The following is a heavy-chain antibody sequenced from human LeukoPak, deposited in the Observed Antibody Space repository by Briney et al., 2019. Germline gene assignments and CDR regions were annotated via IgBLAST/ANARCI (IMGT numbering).Heavy chain of an antibody. V-gene: IGHV3-30*03. CDR1: GFTFSSYG. CDR2: ISYDGSNK. D-gene: IGHD6-19*01. Sequence: GGSLRLSCAASGFTFSSYGMHWVRQAPGKGLEWVAVISYDGSNKYYADSVKGRFTISRDNSKNTLYLQMNSLRAEDTAVYYCARVDSSGWYGAFDIWGQGTMVTVSS. CDR3: ARVDSSGWYGAFDI. J-gene: IGHJ3*02.